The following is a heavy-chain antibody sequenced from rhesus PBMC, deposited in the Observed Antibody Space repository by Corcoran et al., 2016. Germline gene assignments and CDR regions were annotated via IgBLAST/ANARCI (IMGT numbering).Heavy chain of an antibody. CDR2: ISGSSGSD. J-gene: IGHJ6*01. CDR1: GGSVSSSNW. Sequence: QVQLQESGPGLVKPSETLSLTCAVSGGSVSSSNWWSWIRQPPGKGLEWIGYISGSSGSDNYNPSLRSRVTISTATSKNQFSLKLSYGTAADTAVYYCARDRVERYSGYSQGLDSWGQGVVVTVSS. CDR3: ARDRVERYSGYSQGLDS. V-gene: IGHV4-65*01. D-gene: IGHD5-24*01.